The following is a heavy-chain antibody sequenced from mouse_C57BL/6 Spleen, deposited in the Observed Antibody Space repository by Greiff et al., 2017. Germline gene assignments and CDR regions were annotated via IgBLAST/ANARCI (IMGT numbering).Heavy chain of an antibody. J-gene: IGHJ2*01. D-gene: IGHD2-4*01. CDR2: INYDGSST. CDR1: GFTFSDYY. Sequence: EVMLVESEGGLVQPGSSMKLSCTASGFTFSDYYMAWVRQVPEKGLEWVANINYDGSSTYYLDSLKSRFIISRDNAKNILYLQMSSLKSEDTATXYCAREYYDEYYFGYWGQGTTLTVSS. V-gene: IGHV5-16*01. CDR3: AREYYDEYYFGY.